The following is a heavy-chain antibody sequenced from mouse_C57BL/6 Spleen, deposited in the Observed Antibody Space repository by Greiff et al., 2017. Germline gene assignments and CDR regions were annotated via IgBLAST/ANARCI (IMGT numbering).Heavy chain of an antibody. D-gene: IGHD1-1*01. CDR3: ARSWVTTVVDPAWFAY. CDR2: IYPGDGDT. J-gene: IGHJ3*01. CDR1: GYAFSSSW. V-gene: IGHV1-82*01. Sequence: QVQLQQSGPELVKPGASVKISCKASGYAFSSSWMNWVKQRPGKGLEWIGRIYPGDGDTNYNGKFKGKATLTADTSSSTAYMQLSSLTSEDSAVYFCARSWVTTVVDPAWFAYWGQGTLVTVSA.